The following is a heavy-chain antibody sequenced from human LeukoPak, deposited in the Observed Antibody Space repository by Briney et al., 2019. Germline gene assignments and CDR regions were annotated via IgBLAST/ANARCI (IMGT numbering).Heavy chain of an antibody. J-gene: IGHJ4*02. CDR2: MNPNSGNT. CDR3: ARGSNWNDGFDY. D-gene: IGHD1-20*01. Sequence: ASVKVSCKASGYTFTSYDINWVRQATGRGLEWMGWMNPNSGNTGYAQKFQGRVTMTRNTSISTAYMELSSLRSGDTAVYYCARGSNWNDGFDYWGQGTLVTVSS. CDR1: GYTFTSYD. V-gene: IGHV1-8*01.